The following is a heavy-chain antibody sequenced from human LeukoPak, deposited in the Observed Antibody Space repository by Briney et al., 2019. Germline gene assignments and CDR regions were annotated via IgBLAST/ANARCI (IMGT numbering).Heavy chain of an antibody. CDR2: INSDGSTT. D-gene: IGHD2-2*01. J-gene: IGHJ1*01. CDR3: TRAASDCSSTSCFTRYFQH. CDR1: GFTYSSNW. V-gene: IGHV3-74*01. Sequence: PGGSLRLSCAASGFTYSSNWMHWVHQAPGKALVWVSRINSDGSTTSYADSVRGRFTISRDNSKNTLYLQMNSLRAEDTAVYYCTRAASDCSSTSCFTRYFQHWGQGTLVTVSS.